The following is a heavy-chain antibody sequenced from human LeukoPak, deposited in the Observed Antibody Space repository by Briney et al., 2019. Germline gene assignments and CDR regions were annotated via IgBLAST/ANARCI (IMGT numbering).Heavy chain of an antibody. Sequence: SETLSLTCAVYGGSFSGYYWSWIRQPPGKGLEWIGEINHSGSTNYNPSLKSRVTISVDTSKNQFSLKLSSVTAADTAVYYCARQGPYYYDSSGLVDYWGQGTLVTVSS. V-gene: IGHV4-34*01. CDR2: INHSGST. J-gene: IGHJ4*02. D-gene: IGHD3-22*01. CDR1: GGSFSGYY. CDR3: ARQGPYYYDSSGLVDY.